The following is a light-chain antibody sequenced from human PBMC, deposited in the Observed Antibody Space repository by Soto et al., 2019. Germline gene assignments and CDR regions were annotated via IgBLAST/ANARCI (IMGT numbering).Light chain of an antibody. Sequence: QSALTQPPSASGSPGRSVTLSCTGTSSDVGGYNFVYWYQQHPGKAPKLIIYEVSKRPSGVPDRFSGFKSGNTASLTVSGLQAEDEADYFCSSYAGSNTYVIFGGGTKLTVL. J-gene: IGLJ2*01. CDR2: EVS. CDR1: SSDVGGYNF. V-gene: IGLV2-8*01. CDR3: SSYAGSNTYVI.